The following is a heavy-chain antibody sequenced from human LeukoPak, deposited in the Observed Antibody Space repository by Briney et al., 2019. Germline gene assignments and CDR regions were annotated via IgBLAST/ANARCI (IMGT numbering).Heavy chain of an antibody. Sequence: SETLSLTCTVSGYSISSAYYWGWIRQPPGKGLEWIGYIYYSGSTNYNPSLKSRVTISVDTSKNQFSLKLNSVTAADTAVYYCARSVEGYCRGGSCYSYSYYMDVWGKGTTVTVSS. D-gene: IGHD2-15*01. V-gene: IGHV4-61*01. CDR1: GYSISSAYY. CDR2: IYYSGST. CDR3: ARSVEGYCRGGSCYSYSYYMDV. J-gene: IGHJ6*03.